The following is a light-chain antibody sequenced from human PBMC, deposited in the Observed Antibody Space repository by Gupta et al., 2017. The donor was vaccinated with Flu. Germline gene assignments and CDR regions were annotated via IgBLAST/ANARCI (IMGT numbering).Light chain of an antibody. J-gene: IGKJ2*01. V-gene: IGKV1-39*01. CDR2: AAS. Sequence: DIQMTQSPSSLSASLGDGVTISCRASQSISRYLSWYQQNPGRAPKLLIYAASTLQSGVPSRFSGSGSGTDFTLTINSLQPEDFATYYCQQSYNSHPYTFGQGT. CDR1: QSISRY. CDR3: QQSYNSHPYT.